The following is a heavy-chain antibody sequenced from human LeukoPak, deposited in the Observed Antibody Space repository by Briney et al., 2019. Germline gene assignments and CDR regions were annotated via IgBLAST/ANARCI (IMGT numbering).Heavy chain of an antibody. V-gene: IGHV3-48*03. CDR3: ARESIAAAGTGYYYYMDV. Sequence: GGSLRLSCAASGFTFSSYEMNWVRQAPGKGLEWVSYISSSGSTIYYADSVKGRFTISRDNAKNSLYLQMNSLRAEDTALYYCARESIAAAGTGYYYYMDVWGKGTTVTVSS. D-gene: IGHD6-13*01. CDR1: GFTFSSYE. CDR2: ISSSGSTI. J-gene: IGHJ6*03.